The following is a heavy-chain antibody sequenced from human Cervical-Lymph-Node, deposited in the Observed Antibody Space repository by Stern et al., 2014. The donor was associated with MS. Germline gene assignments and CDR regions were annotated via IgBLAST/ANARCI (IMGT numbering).Heavy chain of an antibody. Sequence: VQLVESGPEVKRPWSSVKVSCQASGGSFGSTGISWVRQAPGQGLEWMGGIIPMFVTTDYLQKCQGRVTITADEAANSAYMELRSLRSEDTAIYYCARNWNYGMDVWGQGTTVTVSS. V-gene: IGHV1-69*01. CDR3: ARNWNYGMDV. CDR2: IIPMFVTT. D-gene: IGHD1-1*01. J-gene: IGHJ6*02. CDR1: GGSFGSTG.